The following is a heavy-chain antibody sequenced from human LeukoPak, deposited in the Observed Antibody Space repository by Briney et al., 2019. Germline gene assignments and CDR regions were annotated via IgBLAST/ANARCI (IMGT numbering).Heavy chain of an antibody. D-gene: IGHD3-10*01. CDR1: GYTFTAYY. CDR3: ATIWFGESYGMDV. V-gene: IGHV1-2*02. J-gene: IGHJ6*02. Sequence: ASVKVSCKASGYTFTAYYIHWVRQAPGQGLEWMGWINPNSGGTNYAQKFQGRVTMTRDTSISRAYMEVSRLRSDDTAVYHCATIWFGESYGMDVWGQGTTVTVPS. CDR2: INPNSGGT.